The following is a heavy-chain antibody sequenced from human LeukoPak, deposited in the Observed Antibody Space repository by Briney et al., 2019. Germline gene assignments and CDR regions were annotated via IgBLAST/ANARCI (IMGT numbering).Heavy chain of an antibody. CDR3: ATNGGGYNYGYFQH. CDR2: IYHSGST. J-gene: IGHJ1*01. V-gene: IGHV4-30-2*01. CDR1: GGSISSGGYS. Sequence: SQTLSLTCAVSGGSISSGGYSWSWIRQPPGQGLEWIGYIYHSGSTYYNPSLKSRVTISVDRSKNQFSLKLSSVTAADTAVYYCATNGGGYNYGYFQHWGQGTLVTVSS. D-gene: IGHD5-12*01.